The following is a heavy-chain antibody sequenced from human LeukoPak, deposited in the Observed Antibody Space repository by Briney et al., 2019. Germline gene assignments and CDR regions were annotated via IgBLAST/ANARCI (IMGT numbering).Heavy chain of an antibody. Sequence: GGSLRLSCAASGFTFDDYAMHWVRQAPGKGLEGVANIKEDGSEKHYADSVKGRFTISRDNAKNTLYLQMNSLRAEDTAVYYCARWYYYGYDDCWGQGTLVTVSS. D-gene: IGHD3-10*01. CDR2: IKEDGSEK. V-gene: IGHV3-7*03. J-gene: IGHJ4*02. CDR1: GFTFDDYA. CDR3: ARWYYYGYDDC.